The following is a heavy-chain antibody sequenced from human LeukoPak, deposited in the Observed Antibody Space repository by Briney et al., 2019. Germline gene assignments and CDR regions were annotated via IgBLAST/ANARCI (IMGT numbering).Heavy chain of an antibody. CDR1: GFTFDNYA. D-gene: IGHD2-8*02. CDR2: ISWNSGSI. CDR3: AKDEFVASDFTGAFDI. Sequence: PGRSLRLSCAASGFTFDNYAMHWVRQAPGKGLVWVSGISWNSGSIGYADSVKGRFTISRDNAKNSLYLQMNSLRTEDMALYYCAKDEFVASDFTGAFDIWGQGTMVTVSS. V-gene: IGHV3-9*03. J-gene: IGHJ3*02.